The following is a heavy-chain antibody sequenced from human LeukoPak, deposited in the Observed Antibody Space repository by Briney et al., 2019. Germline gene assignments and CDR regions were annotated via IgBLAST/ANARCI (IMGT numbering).Heavy chain of an antibody. V-gene: IGHV3-7*01. Sequence: GGSLRLSCAASGFTFSSYWMSWVRQAPGKGLEWVANIKQDGSEKYYVDSVKGRFTISRDNAKNSLYLQMNNLRAEDTAVYYCARVPGYYGSGSPLDYWGQGTLVTVSS. CDR1: GFTFSSYW. CDR3: ARVPGYYGSGSPLDY. J-gene: IGHJ4*02. CDR2: IKQDGSEK. D-gene: IGHD3-10*01.